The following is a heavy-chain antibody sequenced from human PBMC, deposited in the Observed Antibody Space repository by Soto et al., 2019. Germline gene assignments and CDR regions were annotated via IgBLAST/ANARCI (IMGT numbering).Heavy chain of an antibody. CDR3: ADDSNGLYGMDV. Sequence: QITLKESGPPLVKPAKTLTLTCTFSGFSLTTKGGGVGWIRQPPGKALEWLALIYWDDDKRYSPSLKNRLTITKDTSKNQVVLTMTNMDPVDTATYYCADDSNGLYGMDVWGQGTTVTVSS. CDR1: GFSLTTKGGG. V-gene: IGHV2-5*02. CDR2: IYWDDDK. D-gene: IGHD3-22*01. J-gene: IGHJ6*02.